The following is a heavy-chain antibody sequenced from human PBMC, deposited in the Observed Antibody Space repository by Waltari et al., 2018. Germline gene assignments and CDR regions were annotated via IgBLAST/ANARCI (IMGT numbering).Heavy chain of an antibody. Sequence: EVQLVQSGAEVKKPGESLKISCKGSGYSFTSYWIGWVRQMPGKGLEWMGIIYPADSDTRYRPSFQGQVTISAAKSISTAYLQWSSLKASDTAMYYCARGINYYDSSGNYYFDYWGQGTLVTVSS. CDR2: IYPADSDT. CDR1: GYSFTSYW. CDR3: ARGINYYDSSGNYYFDY. D-gene: IGHD3-22*01. J-gene: IGHJ4*02. V-gene: IGHV5-51*01.